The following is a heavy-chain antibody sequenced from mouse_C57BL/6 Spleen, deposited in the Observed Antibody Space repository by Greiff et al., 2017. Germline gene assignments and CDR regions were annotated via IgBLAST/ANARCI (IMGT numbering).Heavy chain of an antibody. D-gene: IGHD2-4*01. J-gene: IGHJ3*01. Sequence: EVHLVESGGDLVKPGGSLKLSCAASGFTFSSYGMSWVRQTPDKRLEWVATISSGGSYTYYPDSVKGRFTISRDNAKNTLYLQMSSLKSEDTAMYYCARQDDYDVRFAYWGQGTLVTVSA. V-gene: IGHV5-6*01. CDR3: ARQDDYDVRFAY. CDR2: ISSGGSYT. CDR1: GFTFSSYG.